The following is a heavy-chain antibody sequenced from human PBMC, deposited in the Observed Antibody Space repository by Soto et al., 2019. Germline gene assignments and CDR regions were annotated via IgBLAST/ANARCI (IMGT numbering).Heavy chain of an antibody. CDR1: GFTFSSYA. CDR3: ARYYDFWSGYFQEDAFDI. Sequence: VQLVESGGGVVQPGRSLRLSCAASGFTFSSYAMHWVRQAPGKGLEWVAVISYDGSNKYYADSVKGRFTISRDNSKNTLYLQMNSLRAEDTAVYYCARYYDFWSGYFQEDAFDIWGQGTMVTVSS. CDR2: ISYDGSNK. D-gene: IGHD3-3*01. J-gene: IGHJ3*02. V-gene: IGHV3-30-3*01.